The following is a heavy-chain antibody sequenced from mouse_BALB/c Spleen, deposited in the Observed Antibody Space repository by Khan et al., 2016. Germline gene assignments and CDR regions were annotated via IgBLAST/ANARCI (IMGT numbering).Heavy chain of an antibody. CDR1: GFDFSRYW. Sequence: EVKLLESGGGLVQPGGSLKLSCAASGFDFSRYWMSWVRQAPGKGLEWIGEIYPESSDINYTPSIKEKFNLSRDNAKNTVYLQMSKVRSEDTALYYCASTFWYFDVWGAGTTVTVSS. CDR3: ASTFWYFDV. V-gene: IGHV4-1*02. CDR2: IYPESSDI. J-gene: IGHJ1*01.